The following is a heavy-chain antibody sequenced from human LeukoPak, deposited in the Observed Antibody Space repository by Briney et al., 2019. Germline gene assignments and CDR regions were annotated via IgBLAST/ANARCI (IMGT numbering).Heavy chain of an antibody. CDR2: IRSSSAYI. J-gene: IGHJ4*02. V-gene: IGHV3-21*01. D-gene: IGHD3-10*01. CDR1: GFTFSSCV. Sequence: GGSLRLSCAASGFTFSSCVMNWVRQAPGKGLEWVSPIRSSSAYIYYADSVKGRFTISRDNAKNSLYLQMNSLRAEDTAVYYCARDSGVRDSIDYWGQGTLVTVSS. CDR3: ARDSGVRDSIDY.